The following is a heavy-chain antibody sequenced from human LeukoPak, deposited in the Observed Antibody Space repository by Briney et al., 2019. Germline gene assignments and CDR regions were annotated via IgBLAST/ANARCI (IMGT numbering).Heavy chain of an antibody. Sequence: GGSLRLSCAASGFTFSDYTMNWVRQAPGKGLEWVSSISSGGSYIYYVDSVKGRFTISRDNAKNSLYLQMNSLRAEDTAVFYCARGGLYSTGWYVVYWGQGTLVTVSS. V-gene: IGHV3-21*01. CDR2: ISSGGSYI. CDR1: GFTFSDYT. J-gene: IGHJ4*02. D-gene: IGHD6-19*01. CDR3: ARGGLYSTGWYVVY.